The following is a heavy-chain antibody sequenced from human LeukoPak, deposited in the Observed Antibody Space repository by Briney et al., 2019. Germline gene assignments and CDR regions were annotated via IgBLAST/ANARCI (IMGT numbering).Heavy chain of an antibody. CDR1: GDSVSSNSAA. J-gene: IGHJ4*02. V-gene: IGHV6-1*01. CDR2: TYYRSKWYN. CDR3: VRSTGPTLGH. D-gene: IGHD1-1*01. Sequence: SQTLSLTCAISGDSVSSNSAAWNWIRQSPPRGLEWLGRTYYRSKWYNDYALSVQSRITINPETSKNQFSLQLNSVTPEDTAVYYCVRSTGPTLGHWGQGTLVTVSS.